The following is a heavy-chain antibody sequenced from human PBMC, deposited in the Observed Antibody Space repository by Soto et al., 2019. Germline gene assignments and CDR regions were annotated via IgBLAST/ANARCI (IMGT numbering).Heavy chain of an antibody. V-gene: IGHV1-18*01. CDR2: ISDCNGNT. D-gene: IGHD6-13*01. CDR3: ARVGVAAARTGSWFDX. CDR1: GYTFTSYG. Sequence: ASMKVSCKSSGYTFTSYGISWVRQAPGQGLEWMGWISDCNGNTNYAQKLQGRVTMTTDTSTSTAYMELRSLRSDDTAVYYCARVGVAAARTGSWFDXWGQGTMVTVSX. J-gene: IGHJ5*02.